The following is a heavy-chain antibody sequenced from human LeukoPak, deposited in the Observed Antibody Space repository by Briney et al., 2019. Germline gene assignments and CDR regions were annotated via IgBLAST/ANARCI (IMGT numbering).Heavy chain of an antibody. CDR3: ARGGGSNRSNNALDI. Sequence: SETLSLTCTVSGGSISSGTYYWSWIRQLPGKGLEWIGYIYYSGSTYYNPYLKSRVTMSVDTSKNQFSLKLTSVTAADTAVYYCARGGGSNRSNNALDIWGQGTMVTVSS. CDR2: IYYSGST. CDR1: GGSISSGTYY. V-gene: IGHV4-61*01. D-gene: IGHD3-16*01. J-gene: IGHJ3*02.